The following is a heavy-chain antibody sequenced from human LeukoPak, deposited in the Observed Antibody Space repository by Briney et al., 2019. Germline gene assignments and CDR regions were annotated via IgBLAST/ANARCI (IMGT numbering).Heavy chain of an antibody. CDR3: ARGGYNWNEFDY. J-gene: IGHJ4*02. V-gene: IGHV4-59*01. CDR1: GGSISSYY. Sequence: SETLSLTCTVSGGSISSYYWSWIRQPPGKGLEWIGYIYYSGSTNYNPSLTSRVTISVDTSKNQFSLKRSSVTAADTAVYYCARGGYNWNEFDYWGQGTLVTVSS. D-gene: IGHD1-1*01. CDR2: IYYSGST.